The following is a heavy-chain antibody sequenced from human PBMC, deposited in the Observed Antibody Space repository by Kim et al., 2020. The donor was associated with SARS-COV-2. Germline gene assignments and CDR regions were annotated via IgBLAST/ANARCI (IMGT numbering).Heavy chain of an antibody. CDR2: IRGSGDST. D-gene: IGHD6-19*01. CDR3: AKVSSGSSGWFEYFQH. Sequence: GGSLRLSCAASGFTFNSYAMSWVRQAPGKGLEWVSGIRGSGDSTTYADSVEGRFTISRDNSKNTLYLQMDRLRADDTALYYCAKVSSGSSGWFEYFQHWGQGTLVTVSS. V-gene: IGHV3-23*01. CDR1: GFTFNSYA. J-gene: IGHJ1*01.